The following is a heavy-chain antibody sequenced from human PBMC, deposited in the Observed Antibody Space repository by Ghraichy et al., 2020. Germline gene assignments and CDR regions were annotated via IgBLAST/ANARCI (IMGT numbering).Heavy chain of an antibody. D-gene: IGHD4-11*01. CDR3: AKALNRAVMLSVTAADY. CDR1: GFTFSNYA. Sequence: GGSLRLSCAASGFTFSNYAISWVRQAPGKGLDWVSIISGSGDSTYYADSVKGRFTISRDNSKNTLYLQMNSLRVEDTAVYFCAKALNRAVMLSVTAADYWGQGTLVTVSS. V-gene: IGHV3-23*01. CDR2: ISGSGDST. J-gene: IGHJ4*02.